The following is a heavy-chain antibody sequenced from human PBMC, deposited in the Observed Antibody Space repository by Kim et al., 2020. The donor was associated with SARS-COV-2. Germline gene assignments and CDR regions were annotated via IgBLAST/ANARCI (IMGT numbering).Heavy chain of an antibody. D-gene: IGHD3-16*02. J-gene: IGHJ4*02. Sequence: ASVKVSCKVSGYTLTELSMHWVRQAPGKGLEWMGGFDPEDGETIYAQKFQGRVTMTEDTSTDTAYMELSSLRSEDTAVYYCATLVQDYVWGSYPGGPGKFDYWGQGTLVTVSS. V-gene: IGHV1-24*01. CDR3: ATLVQDYVWGSYPGGPGKFDY. CDR1: GYTLTELS. CDR2: FDPEDGET.